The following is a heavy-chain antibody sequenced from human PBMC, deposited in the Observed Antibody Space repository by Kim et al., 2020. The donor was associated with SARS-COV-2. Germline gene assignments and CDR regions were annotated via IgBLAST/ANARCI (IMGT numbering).Heavy chain of an antibody. CDR1: GFTFSSYG. CDR3: ARVMGGNQPNPHLVAFDI. D-gene: IGHD2-15*01. J-gene: IGHJ3*02. Sequence: GGSLRLSCAASGFTFSSYGMHWVRQAPGKGLEWVAVIWYDGSNKYYADSVKGRFTISRDNSKNTLYLQMNSLRAEDTALYYCARVMGGNQPNPHLVAFDIWGQGTMVTVSS. V-gene: IGHV3-33*01. CDR2: IWYDGSNK.